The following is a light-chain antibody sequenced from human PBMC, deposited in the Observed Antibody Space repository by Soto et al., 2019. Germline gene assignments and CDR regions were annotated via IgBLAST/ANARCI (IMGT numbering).Light chain of an antibody. J-gene: IGKJ1*01. CDR2: GAS. Sequence: EIVMTESPATLSVSPGERATLSCRAGQSISSNLAWYQQQPGQAPRLLIYGASTRATGIPARFSGSGSGTEFTLTISSLQSEDFAVYYCQQDKNWLTWTFGQATMLDIK. CDR1: QSISSN. CDR3: QQDKNWLTWT. V-gene: IGKV3-15*01.